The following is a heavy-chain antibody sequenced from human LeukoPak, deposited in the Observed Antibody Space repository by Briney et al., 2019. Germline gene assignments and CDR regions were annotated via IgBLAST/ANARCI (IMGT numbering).Heavy chain of an antibody. V-gene: IGHV2-5*01. Sequence: ESGPTLVKPTQTLTLTCTFSGVSLSTSGVGVAWMRQSPGQAPEWLAVTYWNDDQRYSPSLKSRLTITKDTSKNQVVLTMTNMDPSVTATYHCAHNGLYHWGQGTLVTVSS. J-gene: IGHJ5*02. CDR1: GVSLSTSGVG. D-gene: IGHD2-2*03. CDR3: AHNGLYH. CDR2: TYWNDDQ.